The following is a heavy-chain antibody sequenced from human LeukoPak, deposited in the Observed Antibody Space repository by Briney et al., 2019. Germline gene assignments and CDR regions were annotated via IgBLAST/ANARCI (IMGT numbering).Heavy chain of an antibody. Sequence: XWNWXGQPXGXGXEWXXYXYYSGRTNYTPSLQRRVSISVETSKKQFSLKLSSVTAADTAVYYCARRYYYDSGSYLYFFDFWGQGTLVTVSS. CDR2: XYYSGRT. CDR3: ARRYYYDSGSYLYFFDF. V-gene: IGHV4-61*07. CDR1: X. D-gene: IGHD3-10*01. J-gene: IGHJ4*02.